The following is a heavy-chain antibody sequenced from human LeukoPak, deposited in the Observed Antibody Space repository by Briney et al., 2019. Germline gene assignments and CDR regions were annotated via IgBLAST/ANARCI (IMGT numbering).Heavy chain of an antibody. CDR2: ISSSSSYI. Sequence: PGGSLRLSCAASGFTFSTYSMNWVRQAPGKGLEWVSSISSSSSYIYYADSVKGRFTISRDNAKNSLYLQMNSLRAEDTAVYYCARTRDLGIGGGFDYWGQGTLVTVSS. V-gene: IGHV3-21*01. CDR3: ARTRDLGIGGGFDY. J-gene: IGHJ4*02. D-gene: IGHD3-16*01. CDR1: GFTFSTYS.